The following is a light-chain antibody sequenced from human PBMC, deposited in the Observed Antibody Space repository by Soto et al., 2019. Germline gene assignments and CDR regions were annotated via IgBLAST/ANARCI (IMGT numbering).Light chain of an antibody. J-gene: IGLJ2*01. CDR1: SSNIGAGYV. CDR2: GNS. CDR3: QSYDRSLSVV. V-gene: IGLV1-40*01. Sequence: QSVLTQPPSVSGAPGQRVTISCTGSSSNIGAGYVVHWYQQLPGTAPRLLIFGNSNRPSGIPDRFSGSNSGTSGSLAITGLQAEDEADYYCQSYDRSLSVVFGGGTKVTVL.